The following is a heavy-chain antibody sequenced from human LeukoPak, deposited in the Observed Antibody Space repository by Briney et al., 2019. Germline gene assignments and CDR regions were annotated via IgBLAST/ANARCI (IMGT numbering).Heavy chain of an antibody. CDR3: ARAYYDFWSGYYLPAYYFDY. CDR2: ISAYNGNT. Sequence: AAVKVSRKASGYTFTSYGISWVRQAPGQGLEWVGWISAYNGNTNYAQKLQGRVTMTTDTSTSTAYMELRSLGSDDTAVYYYARAYYDFWSGYYLPAYYFDYWGQGTLVTVSS. V-gene: IGHV1-18*01. CDR1: GYTFTSYG. D-gene: IGHD3-3*01. J-gene: IGHJ4*02.